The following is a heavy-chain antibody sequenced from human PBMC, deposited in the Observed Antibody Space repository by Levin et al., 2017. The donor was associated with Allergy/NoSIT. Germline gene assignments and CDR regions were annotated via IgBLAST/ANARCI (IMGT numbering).Heavy chain of an antibody. Sequence: GESLKISCAASGFTYNFNWMSWVRQAPGKGLEWVANINQDGSEAYYVDSVKGRFTISRDNVNNSLFLQMNSLRMEDTAVYYCARERGSLESYYFDSWGQGTLVTVSS. J-gene: IGHJ4*02. CDR1: GFTYNFNW. V-gene: IGHV3-7*01. D-gene: IGHD6-13*01. CDR2: INQDGSEA. CDR3: ARERGSLESYYFDS.